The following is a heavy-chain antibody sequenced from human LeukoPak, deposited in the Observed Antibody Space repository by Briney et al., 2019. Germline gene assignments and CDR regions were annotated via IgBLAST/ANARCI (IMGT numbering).Heavy chain of an antibody. Sequence: SETLSLTCTVSGGSISSSSYYWGWIRQPPGKGLEWIGEINHRGSTNYNPSLKSRVTISVDTSKNHFSLRLSSVTAADTAVYYCARSLRQLARLPTYWGRGTLVTVSS. J-gene: IGHJ4*02. V-gene: IGHV4-39*02. CDR1: GGSISSSSYY. D-gene: IGHD6-6*01. CDR3: ARSLRQLARLPTY. CDR2: INHRGST.